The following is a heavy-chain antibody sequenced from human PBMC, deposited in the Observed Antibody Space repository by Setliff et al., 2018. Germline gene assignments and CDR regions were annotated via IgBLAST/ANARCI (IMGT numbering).Heavy chain of an antibody. V-gene: IGHV4-4*07. J-gene: IGHJ4*02. CDR2: IYTSGST. CDR1: GGSISSYY. CDR3: ATYSLAHYDSSGYYDY. Sequence: SETLSLTCTVSGGSISSYYWSWIRQPAGKGLEWIGRIYTSGSTNYNPSLKSRVTISVDTSKNQFSLKLSSVTAADTAVYYCATYSLAHYDSSGYYDYWGQGTLVTVSS. D-gene: IGHD3-22*01.